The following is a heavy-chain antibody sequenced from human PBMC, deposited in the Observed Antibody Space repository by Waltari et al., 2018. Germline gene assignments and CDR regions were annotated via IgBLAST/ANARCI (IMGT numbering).Heavy chain of an antibody. CDR1: GFTFSDYY. V-gene: IGHV3-11*01. D-gene: IGHD3-10*01. CDR2: ISSSGSDI. CDR3: ARSARVPAD. J-gene: IGHJ4*02. Sequence: QVQLVESGGDLVKPGGSLRLSCAASGFTFSDYYMTWIRQAPGKGLEWLSYISSSGSDINYADSVKGRFTISRDNAKKSLDLQMNNLRAEDTAVYYCARSARVPADWGQGTLVTVSS.